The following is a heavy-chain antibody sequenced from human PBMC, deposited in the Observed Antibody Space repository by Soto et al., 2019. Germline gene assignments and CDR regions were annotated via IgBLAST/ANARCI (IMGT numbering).Heavy chain of an antibody. J-gene: IGHJ5*02. Sequence: GGSLRLSCAASGFTFSSYAMSWVRQAPGKGLEWVSAISGSGGSTYFADSVKGRFTISRDNSKNTLYLQMNSLRAEDTAVYYCAKGRFPDSSGWSLFDPWGQGTLVTVSS. CDR2: ISGSGGST. CDR3: AKGRFPDSSGWSLFDP. V-gene: IGHV3-23*01. CDR1: GFTFSSYA. D-gene: IGHD6-19*01.